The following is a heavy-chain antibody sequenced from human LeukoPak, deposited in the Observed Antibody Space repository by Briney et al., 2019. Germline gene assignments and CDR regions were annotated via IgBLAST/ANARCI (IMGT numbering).Heavy chain of an antibody. CDR3: AGGVGWYGYFDY. CDR2: ISSSGSIM. J-gene: IGHJ4*02. V-gene: IGHV3-48*03. Sequence: GGSLRLSCAASGFSFSSYEMNWVRQAPGKGLEWVSYISSSGSIMYSADSVKGRFTISRDNAKNSLYLLINSLRPVDTAVYYCAGGVGWYGYFDYWGQGTLVTVAS. D-gene: IGHD3-16*01. CDR1: GFSFSSYE.